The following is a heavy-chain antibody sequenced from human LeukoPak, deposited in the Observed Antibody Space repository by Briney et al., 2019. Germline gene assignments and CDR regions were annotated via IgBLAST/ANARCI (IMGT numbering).Heavy chain of an antibody. D-gene: IGHD6-13*01. CDR3: ARQGHSSSYSLDYFDY. CDR1: AGSTTSSRSY. V-gene: IGHV4-39*01. CDR2: ISYSGST. Sequence: PSETLSLTCTVSAGSTTSSRSYWGWIRQPPGKGLEWIGSISYSGSTYDNASLKSRITMSEDTSKNRFSLKMTSVTAADTAVYYCARQGHSSSYSLDYFDYWGRGTLVTVSS. J-gene: IGHJ4*02.